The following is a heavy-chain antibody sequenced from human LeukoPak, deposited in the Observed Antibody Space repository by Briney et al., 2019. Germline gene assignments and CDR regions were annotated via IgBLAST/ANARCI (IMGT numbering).Heavy chain of an antibody. D-gene: IGHD3-10*01. CDR3: ARWGLLWFGDSNYYGMDV. J-gene: IGHJ6*02. CDR2: ISSNGGST. Sequence: PGGSLRLSCAASGFTFSSYAMHWVRQAPGKGLEYVSAISSNGGSTYYANSVKGRFTISRDNSKNTLYLQMGSLRAEDMAVYYCARWGLLWFGDSNYYGMDVWGQGTTVTVSS. V-gene: IGHV3-64*01. CDR1: GFTFSSYA.